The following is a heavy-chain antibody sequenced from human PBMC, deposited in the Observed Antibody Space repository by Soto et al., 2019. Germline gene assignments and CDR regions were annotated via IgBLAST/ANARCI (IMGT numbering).Heavy chain of an antibody. CDR3: ARSVGAIWGPSWFDP. CDR2: IYYSGST. Sequence: ASETLSLTCTVSGGSISSYYWSWIRQPPGKGLEWIGYIYYSGSTNYNPSLKSRVTISVDTSKNQFSLKLSSVTAADTAVYYCARSVGAIWGPSWFDPWGQGTLVTVSS. V-gene: IGHV4-59*01. J-gene: IGHJ5*02. CDR1: GGSISSYY. D-gene: IGHD1-26*01.